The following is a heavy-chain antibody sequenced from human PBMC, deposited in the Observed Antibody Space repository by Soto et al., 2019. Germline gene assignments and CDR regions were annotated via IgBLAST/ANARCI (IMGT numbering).Heavy chain of an antibody. CDR1: GGSFSGYY. Sequence: SETLSLTCAVYGGSFSGYYWSWIRQPPGKGLEWIGHFYYSGSTYYNPSLKSRVTISVDSSKNQFSLKLSSVTAADTAIYYCAREKTPMSPHYFYYGMDVWGQGTTVTVSS. D-gene: IGHD3-9*01. J-gene: IGHJ6*02. CDR2: FYYSGST. V-gene: IGHV4-34*01. CDR3: AREKTPMSPHYFYYGMDV.